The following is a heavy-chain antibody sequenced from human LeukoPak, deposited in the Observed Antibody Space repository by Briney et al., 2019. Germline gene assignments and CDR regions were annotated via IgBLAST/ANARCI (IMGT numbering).Heavy chain of an antibody. CDR3: AKAPDILGFYMDA. CDR1: GFTFSSYG. Sequence: PGGSLRLSCAASGFTFSSYGMHWVRQAPGKGLEWMAIIRSDGGDKSYAQFVEGRFTISRDNSQNTLFLQMNRLRVEDTAVYFCAKAPDILGFYMDAWGKGTTVTVSS. D-gene: IGHD2-21*02. V-gene: IGHV3-30*02. CDR2: IRSDGGDK. J-gene: IGHJ6*03.